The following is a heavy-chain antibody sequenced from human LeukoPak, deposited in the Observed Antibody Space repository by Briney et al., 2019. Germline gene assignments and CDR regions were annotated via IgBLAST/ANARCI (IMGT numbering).Heavy chain of an antibody. D-gene: IGHD6-13*01. V-gene: IGHV3-66*01. Sequence: GGSLRLSCATSGFTVSDNYMSWVRQAPGKGLEWVSVIYSGGSTFYADSVKGRFTISRDNSKNTLYLQMNSLRAEDTAVYYCARDRRRQQQSMDVWGQGTTVTVSS. J-gene: IGHJ6*02. CDR1: GFTVSDNY. CDR2: IYSGGST. CDR3: ARDRRRQQQSMDV.